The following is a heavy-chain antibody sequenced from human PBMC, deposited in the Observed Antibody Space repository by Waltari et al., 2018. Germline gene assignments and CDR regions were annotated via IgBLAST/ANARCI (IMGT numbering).Heavy chain of an antibody. J-gene: IGHJ2*01. V-gene: IGHV4-38-2*01. CDR2: IYHSGST. Sequence: QVQLQESGPGLVKPSETLSLTCAVSGYSISSGYYWGWIRQPPGKGLEWIGSIYHSGSTYDNPSLKSRVTISVDTSNNQFALKLSSVTAADTAVYYCARRGSYWYFDLWGRGTLVTVSS. D-gene: IGHD2-15*01. CDR1: GYSISSGYY. CDR3: ARRGSYWYFDL.